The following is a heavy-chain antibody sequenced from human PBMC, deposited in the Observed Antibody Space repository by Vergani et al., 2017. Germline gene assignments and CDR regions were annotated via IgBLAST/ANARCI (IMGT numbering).Heavy chain of an antibody. D-gene: IGHD2-21*01. CDR2: IKYDGSKK. J-gene: IGHJ6*03. CDR1: GFTFSNLW. Sequence: EVQLVASGGGLVQRGGSLRLSCEASGFTFSNLWMTWVRQAPGKGLEWVANIKYDGSKKNYVDSVKGRFTISRDNAKNSLYLQMNNLRVEDTAVYFCTAEKEVAFYYSYYHMDVWGKGTTVTVSS. CDR3: TAEKEVAFYYSYYHMDV. V-gene: IGHV3-7*01.